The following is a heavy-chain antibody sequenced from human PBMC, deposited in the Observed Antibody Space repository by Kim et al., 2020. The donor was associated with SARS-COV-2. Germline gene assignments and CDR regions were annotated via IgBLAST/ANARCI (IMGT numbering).Heavy chain of an antibody. D-gene: IGHD3-16*01. CDR2: IRSKAYGGTT. J-gene: IGHJ6*02. CDR1: GFTFGDYA. CDR3: TRGGTGDYYYYGMDV. V-gene: IGHV3-49*04. Sequence: GGSLRLSCTASGFTFGDYAMSWVRQAPGKGLEWVGFIRSKAYGGTTEYAASVKGRFTISRDDSKSIAYLQMNSLKTEDTAVYYCTRGGTGDYYYYGMDVWGPGTTVTVSS.